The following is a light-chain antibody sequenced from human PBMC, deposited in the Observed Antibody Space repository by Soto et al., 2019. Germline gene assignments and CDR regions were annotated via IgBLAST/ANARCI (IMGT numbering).Light chain of an antibody. CDR2: DAS. Sequence: EIVCTQSPATLSLSPGERATLSCRASQSVSSYLAWYQQKPGQAPRLLIYDASNRATGIPARFSGSGSGTDFTLTISSLEPEDFAVYYCQQRSNWPLITFGQGTRLEN. CDR1: QSVSSY. J-gene: IGKJ5*01. CDR3: QQRSNWPLIT. V-gene: IGKV3-11*01.